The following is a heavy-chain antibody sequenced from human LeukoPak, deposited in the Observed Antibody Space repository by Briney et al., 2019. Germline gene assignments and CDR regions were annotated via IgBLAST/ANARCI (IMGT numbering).Heavy chain of an antibody. Sequence: GESLKISCTASGYSFSKYWIGWVRQTPGKGLEWMGFIYSDESLIRYSPSFEGQVTISADNSISTAYLQWSSLKASDTAIYYCGRSGLYGNGFLSYFYYGMDFWGQGTAVTVSS. CDR2: IYSDESLI. J-gene: IGHJ6*02. CDR1: GYSFSKYW. V-gene: IGHV5-51*01. D-gene: IGHD3/OR15-3a*01. CDR3: GRSGLYGNGFLSYFYYGMDF.